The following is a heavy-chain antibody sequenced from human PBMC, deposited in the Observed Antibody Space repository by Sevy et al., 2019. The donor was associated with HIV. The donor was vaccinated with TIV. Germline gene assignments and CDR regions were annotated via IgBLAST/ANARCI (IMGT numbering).Heavy chain of an antibody. CDR1: GFTFSKYS. CDR2: LSFGCGEI. J-gene: IGHJ4*02. Sequence: GGYLRLSCAASGFTFSKYSMSWVRQPPGKGLEWVSTLSFGCGEINYADSVKGRFTTSRDNSKSSVYLQMNNLGPEDTAVYYCAREGCTKPHDYWGQGPLVTVSS. V-gene: IGHV3-23*01. D-gene: IGHD2-8*01. CDR3: AREGCTKPHDY.